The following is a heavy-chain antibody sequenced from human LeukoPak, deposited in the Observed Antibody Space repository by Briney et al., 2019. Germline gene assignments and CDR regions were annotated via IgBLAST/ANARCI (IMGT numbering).Heavy chain of an antibody. J-gene: IGHJ6*02. D-gene: IGHD2-15*01. CDR3: ARSCSGGSCYHFYGMDV. V-gene: IGHV4-38-2*02. Sequence: PSQTLPLTCTVSGYSISSDYYWSWIRQPPGKGLEWIGTMYHSGSTYYNPSLKSRVTISADTSKNQFSLKLSSVTAADTAVYYCARSCSGGSCYHFYGMDVWGQGTTVTVSS. CDR2: MYHSGST. CDR1: GYSISSDYY.